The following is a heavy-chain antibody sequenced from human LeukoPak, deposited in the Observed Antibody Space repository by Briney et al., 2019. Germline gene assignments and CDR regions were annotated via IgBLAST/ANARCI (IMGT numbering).Heavy chain of an antibody. Sequence: PSETLSLTCTVSGGSISSYYWSWIRQPPGKGLEWIGYIYYSGSTNYNPSLKSRVTISVDTSKNQFSLKLSSVTAADTAVYYCARHDHSYGFDYWGQGTLVTVSS. CDR1: GGSISSYY. CDR3: ARHDHSYGFDY. D-gene: IGHD5-18*01. CDR2: IYYSGST. V-gene: IGHV4-59*08. J-gene: IGHJ4*02.